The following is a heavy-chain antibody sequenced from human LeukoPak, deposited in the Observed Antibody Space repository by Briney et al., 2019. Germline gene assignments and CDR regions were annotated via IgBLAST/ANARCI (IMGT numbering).Heavy chain of an antibody. Sequence: GGSLRLSCAASGFTFSSYWMTWVCQAPGKGLEWVANIKQDGSEKYYVDSVQGRFTISRDNAKNSLSLHMNSLRAEDTAVYYCARDRGECTNGVCYYHDFDYWGQGTLVTVSS. CDR1: GFTFSSYW. CDR3: ARDRGECTNGVCYYHDFDY. V-gene: IGHV3-7*01. CDR2: IKQDGSEK. J-gene: IGHJ4*02. D-gene: IGHD2-8*01.